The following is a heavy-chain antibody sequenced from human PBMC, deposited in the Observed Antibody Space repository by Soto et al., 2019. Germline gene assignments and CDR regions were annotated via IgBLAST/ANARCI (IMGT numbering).Heavy chain of an antibody. V-gene: IGHV1-18*04. CDR2: ITAYNGNT. CDR3: ARDSLVVTVTPRFACDI. J-gene: IGHJ3*02. CDR1: GYTFINYG. D-gene: IGHD2-21*02. Sequence: QVQLVQSGAEVKKPGASVKVSCKTSGYTFINYGINWVRQSPGQGVEWMGWITAYNGNTNYAQNFQGRVTVTTDTSTSTVYMELGSLRSDDTAVYYCARDSLVVTVTPRFACDIWGQGTMVTVSS.